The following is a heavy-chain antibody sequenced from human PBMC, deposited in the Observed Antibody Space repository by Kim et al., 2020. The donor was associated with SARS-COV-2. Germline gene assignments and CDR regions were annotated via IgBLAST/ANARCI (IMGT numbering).Heavy chain of an antibody. CDR3: KKDLRPGGVVVTATTERDDY. J-gene: IGHJ4*02. CDR2: ISGGST. CDR1: GFTVSSNE. Sequence: GGSLRLSCAASGFTVSSNEMSWVRQAPGKGLEWVSSISGGSTYYADSRKGRFTISRDNSKNTLHLQMNSLRAEDTAVYYCKKDLRPGGVVVTATTERDDYWGQGTLVTVSS. D-gene: IGHD2-21*02. V-gene: IGHV3-66*01.